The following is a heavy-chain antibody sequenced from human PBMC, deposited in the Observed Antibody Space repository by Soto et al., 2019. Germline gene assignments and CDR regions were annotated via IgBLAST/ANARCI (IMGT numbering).Heavy chain of an antibody. CDR1: GGSFSGYY. J-gene: IGHJ4*02. V-gene: IGHV4-34*01. CDR3: AQGIYESSGYYNDY. Sequence: SETLSLTCAVYGGSFSGYYWSWIRQPPGKGLEWIGENNHSGSTNYNPSLKSRVTISVDTSKNQFSLKLSSVTTAATAVYYCAQGIYESSGYYNDYWGQGTLVTVSS. D-gene: IGHD3-22*01. CDR2: NNHSGST.